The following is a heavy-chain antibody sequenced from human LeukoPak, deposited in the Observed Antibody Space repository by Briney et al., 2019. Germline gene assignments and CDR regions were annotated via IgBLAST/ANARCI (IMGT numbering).Heavy chain of an antibody. V-gene: IGHV4-59*01. J-gene: IGHJ4*02. CDR3: AREGWVAAAGTVFDY. CDR2: IYHSGST. CDR1: GGSISSYY. D-gene: IGHD6-13*01. Sequence: PSETLSLTCTVSGGSISSYYWSWIRQPPGKGLEWIGYIYHSGSTNYNPSLKSRVTISVDTSKNQFSLKLSSVTAADTAVYYCAREGWVAAAGTVFDYWGQGTLVTVSS.